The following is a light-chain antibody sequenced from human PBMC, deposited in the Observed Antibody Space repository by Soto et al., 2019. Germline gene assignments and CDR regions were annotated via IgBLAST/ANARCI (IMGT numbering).Light chain of an antibody. CDR3: HQYSNWPPWT. CDR1: QSVSSS. CDR2: RAS. J-gene: IGKJ1*01. Sequence: PGEGATLSCRASQSVSSSYIAWYQQRPGQAPRLLFYRASTRATGVPARFSASGSGTEFTLTISSLQSEDSAAYYCHQYSNWPPWTFGPGTKVDIK. V-gene: IGKV3-15*01.